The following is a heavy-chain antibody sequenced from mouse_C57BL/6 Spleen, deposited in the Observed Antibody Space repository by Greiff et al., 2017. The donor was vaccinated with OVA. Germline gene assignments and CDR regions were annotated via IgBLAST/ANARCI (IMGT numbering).Heavy chain of an antibody. CDR3: ARQGDYSNYCDY. CDR1: GFTFSSYG. CDR2: ISSGGSYT. D-gene: IGHD2-5*01. V-gene: IGHV5-6*01. Sequence: EVKVVESGGDLVKPGGSLKLSCAASGFTFSSYGMSWVRQTPDKRLEWVATISSGGSYTYYPDSVKGRFTISRDNAKNTLYLQMSSLKSEDTAMYYCARQGDYSNYCDYWGQGTTLTVSS. J-gene: IGHJ2*01.